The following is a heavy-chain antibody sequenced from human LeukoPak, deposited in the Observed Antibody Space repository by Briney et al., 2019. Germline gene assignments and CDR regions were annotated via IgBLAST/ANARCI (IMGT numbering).Heavy chain of an antibody. J-gene: IGHJ4*02. CDR1: GGSISSYY. V-gene: IGHV4-59*12. CDR3: AGHLRWWDY. Sequence: SETLSLTCTVSGGSISSYYWSWIRQPPGKGLEWIGYIYYSGSTNYNPSLKSRVTISVDTSKNQFSLKLSSVTAADTAVYYCAGHLRWWDYWGQGTLVTVSS. D-gene: IGHD5/OR15-5a*01. CDR2: IYYSGST.